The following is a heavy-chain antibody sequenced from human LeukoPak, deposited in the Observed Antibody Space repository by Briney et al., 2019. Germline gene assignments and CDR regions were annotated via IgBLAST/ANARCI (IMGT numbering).Heavy chain of an antibody. CDR1: GGSISNSNYY. CDR3: ARHRGPRPPSV. V-gene: IGHV4-39*01. D-gene: IGHD3-10*01. CDR2: IYYSGST. J-gene: IGHJ4*02. Sequence: PSETLSLTCTVSGGSISNSNYYWGWIRQPPGKGLEWIGSIYYSGSTYYNPSLKSRVTISVDTSKNQFSLRLSSVTAADTAMYYCARHRGPRPPSVWGQGTLVTVSS.